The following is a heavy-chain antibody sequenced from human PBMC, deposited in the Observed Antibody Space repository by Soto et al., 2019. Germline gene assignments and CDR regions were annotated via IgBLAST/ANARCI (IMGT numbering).Heavy chain of an antibody. CDR3: ARERPLAAAGYGMDV. CDR1: GFTFDDYT. V-gene: IGHV3-43*01. Sequence: GGSLRLSCAASGFTFDDYTMHWVRQTPGKGLEWVSRINWDGASTYYADSAKGRFTISRDNAKNSLYLQMNSLRAEDTAVYYCARERPLAAAGYGMDVWGQGTTVTVSS. J-gene: IGHJ6*02. D-gene: IGHD6-13*01. CDR2: INWDGAST.